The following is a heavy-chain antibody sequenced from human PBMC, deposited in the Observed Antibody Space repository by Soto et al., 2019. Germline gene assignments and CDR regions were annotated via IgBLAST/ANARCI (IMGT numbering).Heavy chain of an antibody. D-gene: IGHD4-17*01. Sequence: SETLSLTCAVDGGSFSGYYWSWILQPPGKGLEWIGEINHSGSTNYNPSLKSRATISVDTSKNQFSLKLSSVTATDTAVYYCASDNSGDTYYFDYWGQGPLVTV. CDR1: GGSFSGYY. CDR2: INHSGST. CDR3: ASDNSGDTYYFDY. V-gene: IGHV4-34*01. J-gene: IGHJ4*02.